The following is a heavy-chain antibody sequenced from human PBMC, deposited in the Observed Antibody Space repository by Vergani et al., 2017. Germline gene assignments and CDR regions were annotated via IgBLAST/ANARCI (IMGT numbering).Heavy chain of an antibody. CDR3: ARATYSAGSSYRSFEY. J-gene: IGHJ4*02. CDR1: GGTFSSYA. D-gene: IGHD3-10*01. CDR2: IITSQATT. Sequence: QVQLVQSGAEVKKPGSSVKVSSKSFGGTFSSYALNWVRQAPGQGLEWMGSIITSQATTIYARKFQGVVTNTADESTSTAYVELGGPKSEDTAVFYCARATYSAGSSYRSFEYWGQGSLVTVSS. V-gene: IGHV1-69*11.